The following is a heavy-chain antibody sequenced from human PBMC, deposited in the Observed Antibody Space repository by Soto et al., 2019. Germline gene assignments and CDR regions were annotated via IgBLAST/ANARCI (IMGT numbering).Heavy chain of an antibody. CDR2: ISTYNGDT. V-gene: IGHV1-18*01. J-gene: IGHJ6*02. CDR1: GYTFSRSG. D-gene: IGHD6-19*01. CDR3: ARSGWVPSYSSALAA. Sequence: VQLVQSGAEVKKPGASVKVSCKASGYTFSRSGISWVRQAPGQGLEWMGWISTYNGDTNYAQKVQGRVTMTTDTSTITAFMEVVALRFADRAVYYCARSGWVPSYSSALAAGGQGTPVTFSS.